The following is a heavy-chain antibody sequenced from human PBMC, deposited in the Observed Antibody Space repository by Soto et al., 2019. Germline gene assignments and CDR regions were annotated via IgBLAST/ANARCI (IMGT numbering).Heavy chain of an antibody. V-gene: IGHV4-59*01. CDR1: GVSIPSFF. Sequence: LSLTCTVSGVSIPSFFWSWIRQTPGKGLDWIGSISFSGATYSNPSLKGRAALSVDTSENHLSLTLNSVTSADTAVYFCSRDRRDRYKRYIEFCGQGNQVTVSS. CDR2: ISFSGAT. CDR3: SRDRRDRYKRYIEF. J-gene: IGHJ4*02. D-gene: IGHD3-9*01.